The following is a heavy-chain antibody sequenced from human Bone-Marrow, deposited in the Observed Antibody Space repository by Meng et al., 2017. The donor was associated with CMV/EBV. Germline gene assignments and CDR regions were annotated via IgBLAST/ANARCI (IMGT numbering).Heavy chain of an antibody. D-gene: IGHD6-19*01. CDR1: GITFSDSN. V-gene: IGHV3-21*01. J-gene: IGHJ5*02. Sequence: SCASSGITFSDSNMNWVRQAPGKGLQWVSSISSSSSYIYYADSVKGRFTISRDNAKNSLYLQMDSLRAEDTAVYYCAKAVAGGWFDPWGQGTLVTVSS. CDR3: AKAVAGGWFDP. CDR2: ISSSSSYI.